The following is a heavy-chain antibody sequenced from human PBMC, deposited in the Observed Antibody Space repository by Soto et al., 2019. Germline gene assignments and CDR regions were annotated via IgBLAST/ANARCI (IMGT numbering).Heavy chain of an antibody. D-gene: IGHD6-6*01. CDR2: INHGGST. Sequence: QVQIQQWGAGLLKPSETLSLTCAVYGGSFTGYSWTWIRQPPGRGLEWLGEINHGGSTNYNPSLKSRVTILVDTSKRQFSLNLNSVTAADTAVYYCARQRHILIEAHPSRPFDQWGQGTLVTVSS. J-gene: IGHJ4*02. CDR3: ARQRHILIEAHPSRPFDQ. CDR1: GGSFTGYS. V-gene: IGHV4-34*01.